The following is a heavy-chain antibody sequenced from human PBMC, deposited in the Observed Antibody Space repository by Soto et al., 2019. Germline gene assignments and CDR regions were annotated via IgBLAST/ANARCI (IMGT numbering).Heavy chain of an antibody. CDR1: GYTFTSYG. CDR2: ISAYNGNT. J-gene: IGHJ5*02. Sequence: ASVKVSCKASGYTFTSYGISWVRQAPGQGLEWMGWISAYNGNTNYAQKLQGRVTMTTDTSTSTAYMELRSLRSDDTAVYYCARDLGHRHQIIAAAGTELNWFDPWGQGTLVTAPQ. CDR3: ARDLGHRHQIIAAAGTELNWFDP. V-gene: IGHV1-18*01. D-gene: IGHD6-13*01.